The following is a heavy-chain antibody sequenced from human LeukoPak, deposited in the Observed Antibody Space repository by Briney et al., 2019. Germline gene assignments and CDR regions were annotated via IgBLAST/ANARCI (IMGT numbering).Heavy chain of an antibody. CDR2: ISDDGNNK. J-gene: IGHJ4*02. CDR1: GFTFSSYG. CDR3: AKGQYRSSRYTDY. D-gene: IGHD6-13*01. V-gene: IGHV3-30*18. Sequence: GESLRLSCAASGFTFSSYGMHWLRQAPGKGLEWVAAISDDGNNKYYVDSVKGRFSISRDKSKNTLYLQMNSLRPEDTAVYYCAKGQYRSSRYTDYWGQGTLVTVSS.